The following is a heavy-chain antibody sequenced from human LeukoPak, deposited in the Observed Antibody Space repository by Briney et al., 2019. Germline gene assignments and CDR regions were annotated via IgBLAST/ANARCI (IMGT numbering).Heavy chain of an antibody. CDR1: GGSISSNSYY. D-gene: IGHD4-17*01. CDR3: ARVSRDYGEPTNWFDP. J-gene: IGHJ5*02. Sequence: PSETLSLTCTVSGGSISSNSYYWAWIRQSPGKGLEWIGSISYSGTTYYNPSLKSRVTISVDTSKNQFSLKLSSVIAADTAVYYCARVSRDYGEPTNWFDPWGQGTLVTVSS. CDR2: ISYSGTT. V-gene: IGHV4-39*07.